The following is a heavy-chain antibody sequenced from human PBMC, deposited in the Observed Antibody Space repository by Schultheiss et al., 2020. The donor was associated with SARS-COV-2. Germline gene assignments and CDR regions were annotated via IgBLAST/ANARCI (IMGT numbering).Heavy chain of an antibody. V-gene: IGHV3-66*01. D-gene: IGHD4-11*01. Sequence: GGSLRLSCAASGFTVSSNYMSWVRQAPGKGLEWVSVIYSGGSTYYADSVKGRFTISRDNSKNTLYLQMNSLRAEDTAVYYCAKDLDTVTHYYYYMDVWGKGTTVTVSS. CDR2: IYSGGST. J-gene: IGHJ6*03. CDR3: AKDLDTVTHYYYYMDV. CDR1: GFTVSSNY.